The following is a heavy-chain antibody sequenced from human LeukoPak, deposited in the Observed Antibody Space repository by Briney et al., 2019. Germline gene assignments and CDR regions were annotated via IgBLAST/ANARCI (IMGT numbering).Heavy chain of an antibody. V-gene: IGHV4-4*02. CDR1: GGSITSGTW. CDR2: IYHSGST. D-gene: IGHD4-17*01. Sequence: PSGTLSLTCSVSGGSITSGTWWSWVRQPPGQGLEWIGEIYHSGSTNYNPSLKSRATISVDKSKKQFSLKLTSVTAADTAVYYCARNPGSDYPEWWGQGTLVTVSS. CDR3: ARNPGSDYPEW. J-gene: IGHJ4*02.